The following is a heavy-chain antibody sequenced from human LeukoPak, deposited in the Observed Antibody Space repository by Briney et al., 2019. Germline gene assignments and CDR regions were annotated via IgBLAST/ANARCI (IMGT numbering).Heavy chain of an antibody. CDR2: IKPDGSDK. V-gene: IGHV3-7*01. CDR1: GFSLRSHW. D-gene: IGHD5-24*01. J-gene: IGHJ3*02. Sequence: GGSLRLSCVGSGFSLRSHWVNWVRQSPGKGLEWVANIKPDGSDKYYVDSARGRFTVSRDNAKNSAFLQMNSLRAEDTAIYYCATISAQTFDIWGQGTLVSVSS. CDR3: ATISAQTFDI.